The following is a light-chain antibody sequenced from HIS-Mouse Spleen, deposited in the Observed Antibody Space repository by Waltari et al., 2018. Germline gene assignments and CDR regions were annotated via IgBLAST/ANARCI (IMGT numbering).Light chain of an antibody. CDR3: CSYAGSYTGV. CDR2: DVS. V-gene: IGLV2-11*01. Sequence: QSALTQPRSVSGSPGQSVTISCTGTSRDVGGYNYVSWYQQHPGKAPKLMIYDVSKRPSGVPDRFSGSKSGHTASLTISGLQAEDEADYYCCSYAGSYTGVFGTGTKVTVL. J-gene: IGLJ1*01. CDR1: SRDVGGYNY.